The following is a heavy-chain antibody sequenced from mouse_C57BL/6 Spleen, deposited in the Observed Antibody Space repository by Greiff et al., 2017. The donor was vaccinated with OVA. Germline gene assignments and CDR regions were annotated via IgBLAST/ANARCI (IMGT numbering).Heavy chain of an antibody. CDR1: GYTFTSYW. Sequence: QVQLQQPGAELVKPGASVKLSCKASGYTFTSYWMHWVKQRPGRGLEWIGRIDPNSGGTTSHETFTSTATLTVDKPSSTAYMQLSSLTCVDSAVYYCARAEGYFVYFDVWGTGTTVTVSS. CDR3: ARAEGYFVYFDV. CDR2: IDPNSGGT. V-gene: IGHV1-72*01. D-gene: IGHD2-3*01. J-gene: IGHJ1*03.